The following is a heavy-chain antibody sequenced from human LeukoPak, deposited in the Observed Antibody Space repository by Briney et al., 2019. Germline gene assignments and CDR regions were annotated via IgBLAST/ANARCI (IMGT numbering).Heavy chain of an antibody. CDR2: INGDGSSI. V-gene: IGHV3-74*01. CDR1: GFTFGSYW. Sequence: TGGSLTLPCAASGFTFGSYWMHWVRQATGKGLVWVSRINGDGSSISYADSVKGRFTISRDNAKNTLYLQMNSLRVEDTAVYYRATKGGSGSYLFDYWGQGTLVTVSS. D-gene: IGHD3-10*01. CDR3: ATKGGSGSYLFDY. J-gene: IGHJ4*02.